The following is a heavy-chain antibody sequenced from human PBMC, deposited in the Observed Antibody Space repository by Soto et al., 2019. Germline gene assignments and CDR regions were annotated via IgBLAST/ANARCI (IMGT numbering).Heavy chain of an antibody. Sequence: GGSLRLSCAASGFTFSSYAMTWVRQAPGRGLDWVSTISGNGGTTYYADSVKGRFTISRDNSKHTLYLQMNSLRAEDTAVYYCAKNRWFWESDYYFYMDVWGKGTTVTVSS. V-gene: IGHV3-23*01. CDR1: GFTFSSYA. CDR2: ISGNGGTT. CDR3: AKNRWFWESDYYFYMDV. J-gene: IGHJ6*03. D-gene: IGHD3-10*01.